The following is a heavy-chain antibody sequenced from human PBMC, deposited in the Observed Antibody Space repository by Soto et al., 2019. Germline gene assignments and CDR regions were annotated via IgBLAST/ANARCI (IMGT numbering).Heavy chain of an antibody. V-gene: IGHV3-49*05. J-gene: IGHJ4*02. Sequence: KPGGSLRLSCTPSGFTFGDYAMNWFRQAPGRGLEWLGFIRSKVYGGATEYAASVKGRFTISRDDSKSIAYLQMYSLKTEDTAVYYCTRDRYSDTSDWYFDYWGQGTLVTVSS. D-gene: IGHD6-19*01. CDR3: TRDRYSDTSDWYFDY. CDR1: GFTFGDYA. CDR2: IRSKVYGGAT.